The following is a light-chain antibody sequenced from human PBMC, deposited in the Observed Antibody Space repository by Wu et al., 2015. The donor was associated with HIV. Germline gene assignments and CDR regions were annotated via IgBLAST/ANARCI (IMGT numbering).Light chain of an antibody. CDR1: QSISTAY. CDR3: QQFSYSPGS. J-gene: IGKJ3*01. Sequence: XCTTSQSISTAYVAWYQPETWPGSHDSSSMEHQQGTGIPGRFSGSGSGTDFTLTITGLEPEDFAVYYCQQFSYSPGSFGPGTTVDIK. V-gene: IGKV3-20*01. CDR2: EH.